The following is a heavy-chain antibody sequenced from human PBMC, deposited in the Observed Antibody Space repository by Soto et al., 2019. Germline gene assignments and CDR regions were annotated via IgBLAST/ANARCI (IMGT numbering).Heavy chain of an antibody. Sequence: GGSLRLSCAASGFTFSSYAMSWVRQAPGKGLEWVSAISGSGGSTYYADSVKGRFTISRDNSKNTLYLQMNSLRAEDTAVYYCAKAFYDTNAGAGQPFDYWGQGTLVTVSS. V-gene: IGHV3-23*01. D-gene: IGHD3-9*01. J-gene: IGHJ4*02. CDR1: GFTFSSYA. CDR3: AKAFYDTNAGAGQPFDY. CDR2: ISGSGGST.